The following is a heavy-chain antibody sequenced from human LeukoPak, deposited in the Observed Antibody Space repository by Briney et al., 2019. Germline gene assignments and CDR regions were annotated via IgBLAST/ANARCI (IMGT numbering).Heavy chain of an antibody. Sequence: SETLSLTCTVSGGSITSGNYYWGWIRQPPGKGLEWIGSVSHTGSTYYNPSLKSRVTISVDTSRNQFSLKLSSVTAADTAVYYCAKGGVSSYNPFDHWGQGTLVTVSS. D-gene: IGHD1-26*01. V-gene: IGHV4-39*07. CDR2: VSHTGST. J-gene: IGHJ4*02. CDR1: GGSITSGNYY. CDR3: AKGGVSSYNPFDH.